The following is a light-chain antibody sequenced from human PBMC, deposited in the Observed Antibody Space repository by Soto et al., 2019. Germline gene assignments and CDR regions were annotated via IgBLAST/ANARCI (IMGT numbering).Light chain of an antibody. CDR1: QSVSSN. Sequence: EIVMTQSPATLSVSPGERATLSCRASQSVSSNLAWYQQKPGQAPRLLIYGASTRATGIPVRFSGSGSGTEFTLTISSLQSEDFAVYYCQQYNNDRTFGQGTKVEI. V-gene: IGKV3-15*01. J-gene: IGKJ1*01. CDR3: QQYNNDRT. CDR2: GAS.